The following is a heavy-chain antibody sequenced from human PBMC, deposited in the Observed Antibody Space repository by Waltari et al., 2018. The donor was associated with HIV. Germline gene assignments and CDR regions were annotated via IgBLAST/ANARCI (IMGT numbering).Heavy chain of an antibody. V-gene: IGHV4-39*01. CDR2: IYFSWPP. J-gene: IGHJ5*01. CDR3: ARLRFHSLYSFDS. D-gene: IGHD2-15*01. CDR1: GASISSSSYY. Sequence: QLHLQESGPGLVKPSEPLSLTCSVSGASISSSSYYWAWLRQPPGKGLERIGAIYFSWPPSYNPSINSLVRADLDASKNELSVKLTPVPSTDTALYYCARLRFHSLYSFDSRGPGILVTVAS.